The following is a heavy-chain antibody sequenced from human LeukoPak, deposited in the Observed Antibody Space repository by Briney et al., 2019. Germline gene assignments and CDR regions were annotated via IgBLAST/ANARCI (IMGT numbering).Heavy chain of an antibody. J-gene: IGHJ4*02. CDR1: GYSFTSYW. Sequence: GESLKISCQGSGYSFTSYWIGWVRQMPGKGLEWMGIIYPGDSDTRYSPSFQGQVTISADKSISTAYLQGSSLKASDTAMYYCARRSLTYSSGWYYFDYWGQGTLVTVSS. V-gene: IGHV5-51*01. CDR2: IYPGDSDT. D-gene: IGHD6-19*01. CDR3: ARRSLTYSSGWYYFDY.